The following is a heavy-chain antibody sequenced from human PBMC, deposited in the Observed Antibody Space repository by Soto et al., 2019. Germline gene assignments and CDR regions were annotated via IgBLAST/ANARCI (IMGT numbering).Heavy chain of an antibody. Sequence: SETLSLTCTVYGGSLSGYYWSWIRQPPGKGLEWIGEINHSGSTNYNPSLKSRVTISVDTSKNQFSLKLSSVTAADTAAYYCKSYYYYYGMDVWGQGTTVT. CDR1: GGSLSGYY. CDR2: INHSGST. V-gene: IGHV4-34*01. CDR3: KSYYYYYGMDV. J-gene: IGHJ6*02.